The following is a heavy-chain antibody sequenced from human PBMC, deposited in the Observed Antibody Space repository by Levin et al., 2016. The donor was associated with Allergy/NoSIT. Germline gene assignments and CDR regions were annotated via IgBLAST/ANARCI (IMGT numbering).Heavy chain of an antibody. D-gene: IGHD2-15*01. V-gene: IGHV4-61*02. CDR2: IFTSGIT. J-gene: IGHJ4*02. Sequence: SETLSLTCTVSGGSINRGGYYWNWIRQPAGKGLEWIGRIFTSGITNYKPSLESRVTISLDTSKNQFSLKLTSVTAADTAVYYCARGCNGGTCGIDYWGQGTLVTVSS. CDR3: ARGCNGGTCGIDY. CDR1: GGSINRGGYY.